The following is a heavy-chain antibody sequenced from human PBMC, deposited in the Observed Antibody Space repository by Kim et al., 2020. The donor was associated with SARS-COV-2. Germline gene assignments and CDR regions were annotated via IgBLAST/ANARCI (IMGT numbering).Heavy chain of an antibody. Sequence: GGSLRLSCAASGFTFSYYGMHWVRQAPGKGLEWVAVIWYDGSNKYYADSVKGRFTISRDNSENTLYLQMNSLRAEDTAMYYCAKDLGRAYSLDYWGQGTL. CDR3: AKDLGRAYSLDY. D-gene: IGHD5-18*01. J-gene: IGHJ4*02. V-gene: IGHV3-33*06. CDR1: GFTFSYYG. CDR2: IWYDGSNK.